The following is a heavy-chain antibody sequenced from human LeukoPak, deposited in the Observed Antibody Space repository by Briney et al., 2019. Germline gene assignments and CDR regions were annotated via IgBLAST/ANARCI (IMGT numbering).Heavy chain of an antibody. V-gene: IGHV4-34*01. CDR3: ARPLGGNSPYDAFDI. CDR2: INHSGST. CDR1: GGSISSYY. J-gene: IGHJ3*02. Sequence: SETLSLTCTVSGGSISSYYWSWIRQPPGKGLEWIGEINHSGSTNYNPSLKSRVTISVDTSKNQFSLKLSSVTAADTAVYYCARPLGGNSPYDAFDIWGQGTMVTVSS. D-gene: IGHD4-23*01.